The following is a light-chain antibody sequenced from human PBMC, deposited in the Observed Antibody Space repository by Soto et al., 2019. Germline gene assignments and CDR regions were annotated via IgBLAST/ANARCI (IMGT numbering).Light chain of an antibody. CDR2: GAS. CDR3: QHDNNWPLHA. J-gene: IGKJ4*01. V-gene: IGKV3-15*01. CDR1: QSVSSN. Sequence: EIVMPQSPATLSVSPGERATLSCRASQSVSSNLAWYQQKPGQAPRLLIYGASTRYTGIPARFSGSGSGTEFTLTICSPQSEDFAVYDCQHDNNWPLHACGGGTKVEIK.